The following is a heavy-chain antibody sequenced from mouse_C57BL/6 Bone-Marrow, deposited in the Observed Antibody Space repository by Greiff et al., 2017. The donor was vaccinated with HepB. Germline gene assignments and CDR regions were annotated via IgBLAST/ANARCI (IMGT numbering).Heavy chain of an antibody. CDR1: GFTFSSYG. D-gene: IGHD1-1*01. Sequence: DVQLVESGGDLVKPGGSLKLSCAASGFTFSSYGMSWVRQTPDKRLEWVATISSGGSYTYYPDSVKGRFTISRDNAKNTLYLQMSSLKSEDTAMYYCARHPFITTVVAYYFDYWGQGTTLTVSS. CDR3: ARHPFITTVVAYYFDY. J-gene: IGHJ2*01. CDR2: ISSGGSYT. V-gene: IGHV5-6*01.